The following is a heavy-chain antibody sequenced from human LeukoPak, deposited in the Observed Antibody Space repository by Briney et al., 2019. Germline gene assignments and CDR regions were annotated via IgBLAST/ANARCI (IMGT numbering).Heavy chain of an antibody. V-gene: IGHV3-53*01. CDR2: IYSGGST. CDR1: GFTVSSNY. J-gene: IGHJ4*02. Sequence: GGSLRLSCAASGFTVSSNYMSWVRQAPGKGLEWVSVIYSGGSTYYADSVKGRFTISRDNSKNTLYLQMNSLRAEDTAVYYCARGRGYSYGYPFDYWGQGSLVTVSS. CDR3: ARGRGYSYGYPFDY. D-gene: IGHD5-18*01.